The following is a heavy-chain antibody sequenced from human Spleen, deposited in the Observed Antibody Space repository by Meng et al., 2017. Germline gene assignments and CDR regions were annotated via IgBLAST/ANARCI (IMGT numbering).Heavy chain of an antibody. V-gene: IGHV3-20*04. Sequence: GESLKISCAVSGFTFGDYGMSWVRQAPGKGLEWVPGINWNGDSTGYADSVKGRFTISRDNAKNSLYLQMNSLRAEDTAVYYCARESGWEAFDIWGQGTMVTVSS. CDR2: INWNGDST. CDR3: ARESGWEAFDI. D-gene: IGHD6-19*01. J-gene: IGHJ3*02. CDR1: GFTFGDYG.